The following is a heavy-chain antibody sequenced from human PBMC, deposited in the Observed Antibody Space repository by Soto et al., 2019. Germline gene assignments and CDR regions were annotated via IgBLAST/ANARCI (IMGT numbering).Heavy chain of an antibody. D-gene: IGHD2-2*01. CDR2: IIPIVGTA. Sequence: QVQLVQSGAEVKKPGSSVKVSCKASGGTFSSYAISWVRQAPGQGLEWMGGIIPIVGTANYAQKFQGRVTITADKSTSTAYMELSSLRSEDTAVYYCARGVHCSSTSCYYYYGMDVWGQGTTVTVSS. CDR1: GGTFSSYA. V-gene: IGHV1-69*06. J-gene: IGHJ6*02. CDR3: ARGVHCSSTSCYYYYGMDV.